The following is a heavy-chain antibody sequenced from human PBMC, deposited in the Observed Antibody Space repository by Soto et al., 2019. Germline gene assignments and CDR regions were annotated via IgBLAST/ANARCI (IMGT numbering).Heavy chain of an antibody. CDR2: INAGNGNT. CDR1: GYTFTSYA. CDR3: ARDLGFGLSDY. V-gene: IGHV1-3*01. Sequence: ASVKVSCKAYGYTFTSYAMHWVRQAPGQRLEWMGWINAGNGNTKYSQKFQGRVTITRDTSASTAYMELSGLRSEDTAVYSCARDLGFGLSDYWGQGTLVTVSS. D-gene: IGHD3-10*01. J-gene: IGHJ4*02.